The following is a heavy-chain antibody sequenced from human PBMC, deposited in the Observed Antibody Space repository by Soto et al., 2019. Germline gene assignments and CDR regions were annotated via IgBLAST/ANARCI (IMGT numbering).Heavy chain of an antibody. V-gene: IGHV1-18*01. D-gene: IGHD6-13*01. Sequence: ASVKVSCKASGYTFTSYGISWVRQAPGQGLEWMGWISAYNGNTNYAQKLQGRVTMTTDTSTSTAYMELRSLRSDDTAVYYCAREGRAAAAPRGTFPSDVWGQGSPVTVSS. J-gene: IGHJ4*02. CDR1: GYTFTSYG. CDR3: AREGRAAAAPRGTFPSDV. CDR2: ISAYNGNT.